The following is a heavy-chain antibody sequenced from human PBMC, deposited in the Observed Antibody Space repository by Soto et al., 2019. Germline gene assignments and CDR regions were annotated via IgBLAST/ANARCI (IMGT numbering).Heavy chain of an antibody. CDR1: GGTFSSYA. CDR3: ARRIHRWSNWFDP. D-gene: IGHD5-18*01. CDR2: IIPIFGTA. J-gene: IGHJ5*02. V-gene: IGHV1-69*06. Sequence: QVQLVQSGAEVKKPGASVKVSCKASGGTFSSYAISWVRQAAGQWLEWMGGIIPIFGTANYAQKFQGRVTITADKSTSKGYMELRSMRSEATAVYYCARRIHRWSNWFDPWGQGTLVTVSS.